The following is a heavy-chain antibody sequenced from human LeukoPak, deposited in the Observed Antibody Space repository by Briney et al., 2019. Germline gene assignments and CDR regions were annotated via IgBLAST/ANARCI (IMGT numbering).Heavy chain of an antibody. CDR2: INAVNGNK. CDR1: GYTFPSYA. J-gene: IGHJ4*02. CDR3: ARVRPVVVGAQFDY. D-gene: IGHD1-26*01. Sequence: GASVKVSCKASGYTFPSYAMHWVRQAPGQRLEWMGWINAVNGNKKYSQKFQGRLTITRDTSASTAYMELSSLRSEDTAVYYCARVRPVVVGAQFDYWGQGTLVTVSS. V-gene: IGHV1-3*01.